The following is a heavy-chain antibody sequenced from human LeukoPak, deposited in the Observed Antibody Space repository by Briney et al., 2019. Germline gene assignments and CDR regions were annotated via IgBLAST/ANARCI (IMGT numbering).Heavy chain of an antibody. V-gene: IGHV3-7*03. J-gene: IGHJ4*02. CDR2: IKQDGSEK. D-gene: IGHD2-15*01. CDR1: GFTFSSYW. Sequence: GGPLRLSCAASGFTFSSYWMSWVRQAPGKGLEWVANIKQDGSEKYYVDSVKGRFTISRDNAKNSLYLQMNSLRAEDTAVYYCAGDSALLRGDYWGQGTLVTVSS. CDR3: AGDSALLRGDY.